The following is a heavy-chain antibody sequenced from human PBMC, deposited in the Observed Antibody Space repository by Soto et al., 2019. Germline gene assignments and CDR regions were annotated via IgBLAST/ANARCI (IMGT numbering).Heavy chain of an antibody. CDR2: LYYGGST. CDR3: ARGSGYDSGR. CDR1: GDPITRGNW. V-gene: IGHV4-4*02. D-gene: IGHD5-12*01. Sequence: QVQLQESGQALLKPSGTLSLTSPSSGDPITRGNWWGWVRRSPGKGLEGIGELYYGGSTIYNPSLKSRVTISGDSSKNQFSLRLTSVTAADTAMYYCARGSGYDSGRWGQGTLVTVSS. J-gene: IGHJ4*02.